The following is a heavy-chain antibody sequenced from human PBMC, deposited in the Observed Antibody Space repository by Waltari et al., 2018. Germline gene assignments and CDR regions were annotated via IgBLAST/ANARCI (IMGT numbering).Heavy chain of an antibody. J-gene: IGHJ6*03. V-gene: IGHV4-59*08. Sequence: QVQLQESGPGLVKPSETPSLTCTVSGGSISSYYWSWVRQPPGEGLEWIGYISYSGSIDYNPSLKSRVTISVDTSKNQVSLKLSSVTATDTAVYYCARTLYSNPHFHYYYMDVWGKGTTVTISS. D-gene: IGHD4-4*01. CDR2: ISYSGSI. CDR3: ARTLYSNPHFHYYYMDV. CDR1: GGSISSYY.